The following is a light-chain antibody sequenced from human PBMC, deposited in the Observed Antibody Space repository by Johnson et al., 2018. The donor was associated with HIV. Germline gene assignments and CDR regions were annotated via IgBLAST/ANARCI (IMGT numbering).Light chain of an antibody. V-gene: IGLV1-51*02. CDR3: ETWDSSLSGV. Sequence: QSVLTQPPSVSAAPGQKVTISCSGSSSNIGNNYVSWYQQLPGTAPKLLIYENNKRPSGIPGRFSGSKSGTSATLGITGLQTGDEADYYCETWDSSLSGVFGTWTKVTVL. J-gene: IGLJ1*01. CDR2: ENN. CDR1: SSNIGNNY.